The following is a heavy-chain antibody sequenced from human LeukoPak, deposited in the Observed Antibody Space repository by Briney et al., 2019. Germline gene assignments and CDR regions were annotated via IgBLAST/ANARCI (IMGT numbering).Heavy chain of an antibody. Sequence: ASVKASCKASGYTFTSYYMHWVRQAPGQGLEWMGIINPSGGSTSYAQKFQGRVTMTRDTSTSTVYMELSSLRSEDTAVYYCARAGTTMVRGLKGYNWFDPWGQGTLVTVSS. CDR3: ARAGTTMVRGLKGYNWFDP. V-gene: IGHV1-46*01. CDR2: INPSGGST. J-gene: IGHJ5*02. D-gene: IGHD3-10*01. CDR1: GYTFTSYY.